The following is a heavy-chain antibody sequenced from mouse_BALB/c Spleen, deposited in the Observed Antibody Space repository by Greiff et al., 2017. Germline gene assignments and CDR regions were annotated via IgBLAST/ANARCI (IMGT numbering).Heavy chain of an antibody. Sequence: EVKLVESGGDLVKPGGSLKLSCAASGFTFSSYGMSWVRQTPDKRLEWVATISSGGSYTYYPDSVKGRFTISRDNAKNTLYLQMSSLKSEDTAMYYCARHRDDGYLFDYWGQGTTLTVSS. D-gene: IGHD2-3*01. CDR1: GFTFSSYG. V-gene: IGHV5-6*01. CDR3: ARHRDDGYLFDY. CDR2: ISSGGSYT. J-gene: IGHJ2*01.